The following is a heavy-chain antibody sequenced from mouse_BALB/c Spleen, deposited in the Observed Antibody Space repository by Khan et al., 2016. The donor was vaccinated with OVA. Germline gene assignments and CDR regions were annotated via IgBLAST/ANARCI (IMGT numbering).Heavy chain of an antibody. CDR3: ARQPYYHYNIMDY. CDR1: GFSLTNYG. CDR2: IWSDGSR. V-gene: IGHV2-6-1*01. J-gene: IGHJ4*01. D-gene: IGHD2-10*01. Sequence: QVQLKESGPGLVAPSQSLSITCTISGFSLTNYGVSWVRQPPGKGLEWLVVIWSDGSRTYNSALKSRLTISKENSYSKVFLKMNSLQTHDTAIYFCARQPYYHYNIMDYWGQGTSLTVSS.